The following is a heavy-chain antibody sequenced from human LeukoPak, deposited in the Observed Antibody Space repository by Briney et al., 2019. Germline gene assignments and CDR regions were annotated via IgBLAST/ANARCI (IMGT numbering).Heavy chain of an antibody. J-gene: IGHJ4*02. D-gene: IGHD2-2*01. Sequence: PGRSLRLSCAASGFTFNSYGMHWVRQAPGKGLEWLAVIYYDGSDKFYGDSVQGRFTISRDNSKNTLYLQMKSLRAEDTAVYYCARGGLTAAAIDYWGQGTLVTVSS. CDR3: ARGGLTAAAIDY. V-gene: IGHV3-33*01. CDR2: IYYDGSDK. CDR1: GFTFNSYG.